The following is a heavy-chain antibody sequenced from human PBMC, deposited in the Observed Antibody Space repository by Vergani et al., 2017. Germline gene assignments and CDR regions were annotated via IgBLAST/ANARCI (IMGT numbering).Heavy chain of an antibody. CDR3: ARAEGAAAWYGMDV. J-gene: IGHJ6*02. Sequence: QVQLVQSGAEVKKPGSSVKVSCKASGGTFSSYAISWVRQAPGQGLEWMGWINPNSGGTNYAQKFQGRVTMTRDTSISTAYMELSRLRSDDTAVYYCARAEGAAAWYGMDVWGQGTTVTVSS. CDR1: GGTFSSYA. D-gene: IGHD6-13*01. CDR2: INPNSGGT. V-gene: IGHV1-2*02.